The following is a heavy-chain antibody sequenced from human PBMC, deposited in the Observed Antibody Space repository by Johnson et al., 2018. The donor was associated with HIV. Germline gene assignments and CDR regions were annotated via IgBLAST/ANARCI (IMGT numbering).Heavy chain of an antibody. Sequence: QVQLVESGGGLVQPGGSLRLSCAASGFTFSSYGMHWVRQAPGKGLEWVAVIWYDGTNKYYADSVKGRLTISRDNAKNSLYLQMNSLRAEDTAVYYCAREFGQQLGTVGAFDIWGQGTMVTVSS. CDR1: GFTFSSYG. CDR3: AREFGQQLGTVGAFDI. J-gene: IGHJ3*02. CDR2: IWYDGTNK. D-gene: IGHD6-13*01. V-gene: IGHV3-33*01.